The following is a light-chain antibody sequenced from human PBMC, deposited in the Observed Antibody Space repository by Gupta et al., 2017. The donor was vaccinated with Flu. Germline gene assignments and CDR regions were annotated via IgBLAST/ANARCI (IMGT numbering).Light chain of an antibody. J-gene: IGKJ1*01. CDR3: MQGEHRPWA. CDR2: PVS. V-gene: IGKV2-30*01. Sequence: SCRSSPGRAYRSISTYLHWFQQRPGQSPRRLIYPVSCLECGVPDRFSGSGSGTDFTLKISSVEAEDVGIYFCMQGEHRPWAFGQGTTVEIK. CDR1: PGRAYRSISTY.